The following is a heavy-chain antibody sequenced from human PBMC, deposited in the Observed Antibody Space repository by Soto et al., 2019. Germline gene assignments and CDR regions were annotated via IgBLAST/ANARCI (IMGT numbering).Heavy chain of an antibody. CDR2: INSDGSST. CDR3: ASGGSSLNFDS. J-gene: IGHJ4*02. V-gene: IGHV3-74*01. CDR1: GFTFRSYW. Sequence: PGGSLRLSCAASGFTFRSYWMQWVRQAPGKGLVWVSWINSDGSSTSYADSVKGRFTTSRDNAKNTLYLQMNSLRAEDTAVYYCASGGSSLNFDSWGQGTLVTVSS. D-gene: IGHD6-6*01.